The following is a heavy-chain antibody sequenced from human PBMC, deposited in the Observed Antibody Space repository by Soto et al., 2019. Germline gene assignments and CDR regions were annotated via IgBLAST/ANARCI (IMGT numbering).Heavy chain of an antibody. CDR3: ARGDSSGWYHFDY. Sequence: PSETLSLTCTVSGGSISSYYWSWIRQPPGKGLEWVGYIYYSGSINYNPSLKSRVTISVDTSKNQFSLKLSSVTAADTAVYYCARGDSSGWYHFDYWGQGTLVTVSS. CDR2: IYYSGSI. V-gene: IGHV4-59*01. J-gene: IGHJ4*02. CDR1: GGSISSYY. D-gene: IGHD6-19*01.